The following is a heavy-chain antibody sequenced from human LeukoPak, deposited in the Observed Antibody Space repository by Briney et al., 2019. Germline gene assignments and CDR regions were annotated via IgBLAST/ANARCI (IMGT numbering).Heavy chain of an antibody. CDR2: ISSSSSYI. CDR1: GFTFSSYS. CDR3: ARGDSSGYYCDY. Sequence: GGSLRLSCAASGFTFSSYSMNWVGQAPGKGLEWVSSISSSSSYIYYADSVKSRFTISRDNAKNSLYLQMNSLRAEDTVVYYCARGDSSGYYCDYWGQGTLVTVSS. V-gene: IGHV3-21*01. J-gene: IGHJ4*02. D-gene: IGHD3-22*01.